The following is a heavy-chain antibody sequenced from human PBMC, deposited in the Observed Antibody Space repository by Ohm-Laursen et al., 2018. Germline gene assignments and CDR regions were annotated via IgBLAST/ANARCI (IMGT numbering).Heavy chain of an antibody. Sequence: RSLRLSCAASGFTFSSYGMHWVRQAPGKGLEWVAVISYDGSNKYYADSVKGRFTISRDNSKNTLYLQMNSLRAEDTAVYYCAGGSSIDYWGQGTLVTVSS. J-gene: IGHJ4*02. CDR3: AGGSSIDY. D-gene: IGHD6-13*01. CDR1: GFTFSSYG. CDR2: ISYDGSNK. V-gene: IGHV3-30*03.